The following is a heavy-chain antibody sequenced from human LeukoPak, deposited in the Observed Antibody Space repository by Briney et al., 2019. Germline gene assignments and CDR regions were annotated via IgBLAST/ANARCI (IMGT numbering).Heavy chain of an antibody. J-gene: IGHJ4*02. D-gene: IGHD3-22*01. V-gene: IGHV3-9*01. CDR2: ISRNSGSI. Sequence: GGSLRLSCAASGFTFSSYSMNWVRQAPGKGLEWVSGISRNSGSIGYADSVKGRFTISRDNAKNSLYLQMNSLRAEDTALYYCAKDVYYDSSGYPDYWGQGTLVTVSS. CDR3: AKDVYYDSSGYPDY. CDR1: GFTFSSYS.